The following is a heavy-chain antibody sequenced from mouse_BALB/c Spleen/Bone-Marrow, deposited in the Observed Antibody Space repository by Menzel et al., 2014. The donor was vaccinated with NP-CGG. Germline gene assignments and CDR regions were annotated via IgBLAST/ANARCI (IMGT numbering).Heavy chain of an antibody. CDR3: ARPDYYGYLNY. J-gene: IGHJ2*01. D-gene: IGHD1-1*01. CDR2: INPDSSTI. V-gene: IGHV4-1*02. Sequence: EVQLVESGGGLVQPGGSLKLSCAASGFDFSRYWMSWVRQAPGKGLEWIGEINPDSSTIKYTPSLKDKFIISRDNAKNTLFLRLNKVRSEDTALYYCARPDYYGYLNYWGQGTTLTGSS. CDR1: GFDFSRYW.